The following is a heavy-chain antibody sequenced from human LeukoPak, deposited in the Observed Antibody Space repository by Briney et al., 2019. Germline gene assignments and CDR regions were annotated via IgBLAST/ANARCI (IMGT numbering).Heavy chain of an antibody. V-gene: IGHV4-34*01. D-gene: IGHD6-19*01. CDR3: ASSSGWINWFDP. CDR2: INHSGST. J-gene: IGHJ5*02. Sequence: PSETLSLTCAVYGGSFSGYYWSWIRQPPGKGLEWIGEINHSGSTNYNPSLKSRVTISVDTSKNQFSLKLSSVTAADTAVYYCASSSGWINWFDPWGQGTLVTVSS. CDR1: GGSFSGYY.